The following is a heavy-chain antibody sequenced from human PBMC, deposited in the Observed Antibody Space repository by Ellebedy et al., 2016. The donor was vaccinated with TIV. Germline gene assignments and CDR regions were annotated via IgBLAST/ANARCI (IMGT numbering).Heavy chain of an antibody. Sequence: MPSETLSLTCNASGCPFTRYCWTWIRQTPGKGLEWTAYDYYTGTTDYNPSLSTRVTISIDTSKSQFSLRLNSVTAADTAVYYRAREGIVATKFIDPWGPGTLVTVSS. V-gene: IGHV4-59*01. CDR3: AREGIVATKFIDP. CDR1: GCPFTRYC. D-gene: IGHD5-12*01. J-gene: IGHJ5*02. CDR2: DYYTGTT.